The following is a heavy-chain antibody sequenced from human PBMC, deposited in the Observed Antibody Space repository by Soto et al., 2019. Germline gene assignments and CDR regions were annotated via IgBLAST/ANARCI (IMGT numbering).Heavy chain of an antibody. V-gene: IGHV3-33*01. J-gene: IGHJ6*02. CDR2: IWYDGSNK. Sequence: QVQLVESGGGVVQPGRSLRLSCAASGLTFSNYGMHWVRQAPGKGLEWVAVIWYDGSNKYHADSVKGRFTISRDNSKNTLYLQLSSLRAEDTAVYYCARDGDYYYYGMDVWGQGTTVTVSS. CDR1: GLTFSNYG. CDR3: ARDGDYYYYGMDV.